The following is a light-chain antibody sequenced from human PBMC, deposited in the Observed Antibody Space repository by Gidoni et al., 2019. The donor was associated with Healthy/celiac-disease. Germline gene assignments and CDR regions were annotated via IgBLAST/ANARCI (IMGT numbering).Light chain of an antibody. Sequence: EIVLTQSPATLSLSPGERATLSCRPSQSVSSYLAWYQQKPGQAPRLLIYDASNRATGIPARFSGSGSGTDFTLTISSLEPEDFAVYYCQQRSNWPPMYTFXXXTKLEIK. V-gene: IGKV3-11*01. CDR3: QQRSNWPPMYT. CDR2: DAS. CDR1: QSVSSY. J-gene: IGKJ2*01.